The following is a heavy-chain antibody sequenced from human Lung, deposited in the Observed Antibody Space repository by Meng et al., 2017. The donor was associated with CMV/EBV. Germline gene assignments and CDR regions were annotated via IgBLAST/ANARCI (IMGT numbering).Heavy chain of an antibody. Sequence: ASXXVSXKASGYTFTSHGISWVRQAPGQGLEWMGWISAYSGNTKYVQRFQDRVTMTTDTSTSTAYMELRSLRSDDTAVYYCARALCAEGTCYEADWGQGTLVTVSS. CDR3: ARALCAEGTCYEAD. CDR1: GYTFTSHG. V-gene: IGHV1-18*01. CDR2: ISAYSGNT. J-gene: IGHJ4*02. D-gene: IGHD2-15*01.